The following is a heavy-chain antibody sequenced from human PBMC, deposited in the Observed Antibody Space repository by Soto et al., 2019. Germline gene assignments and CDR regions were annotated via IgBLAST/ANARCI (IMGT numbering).Heavy chain of an antibody. Sequence: SETLSLTCAVYGGSFSGYYWSWIRQPPGKGLEWIGEINHSGSTNYNPSLKSRVTISVDTSKNQFSLKLSSVTAADTAVYYCARAQREIGPHYYGYLRYWGQGTLVTVSS. V-gene: IGHV4-34*01. J-gene: IGHJ4*02. CDR2: INHSGST. D-gene: IGHD3-10*01. CDR1: GGSFSGYY. CDR3: ARAQREIGPHYYGYLRY.